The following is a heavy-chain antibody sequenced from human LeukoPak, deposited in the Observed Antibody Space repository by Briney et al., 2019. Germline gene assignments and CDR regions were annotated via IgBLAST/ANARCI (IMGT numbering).Heavy chain of an antibody. V-gene: IGHV3-30*02. Sequence: GGSLRLSCAASGFTFRSYGMHWVRQAPGKGLEWVAIIRYDGTNKYYADSVKGRFTISRDNSKNTLYLQMNSLRAEDTAVYYCARDSLRPYYDFWRGGKWFDPWGQGTLVTVSS. J-gene: IGHJ5*02. D-gene: IGHD3-3*01. CDR2: IRYDGTNK. CDR3: ARDSLRPYYDFWRGGKWFDP. CDR1: GFTFRSYG.